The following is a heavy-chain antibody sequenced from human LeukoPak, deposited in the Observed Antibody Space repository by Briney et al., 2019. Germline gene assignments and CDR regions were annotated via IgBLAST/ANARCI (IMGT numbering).Heavy chain of an antibody. CDR1: NGSIIMSNYY. CDR3: ARQMGYYDYVWGSYRLDALDI. D-gene: IGHD3-16*02. Sequence: PSETLSLTCIVSNGSIIMSNYYWAWIRQPPGKGLEWIGSVFYSGSTYYNPSLESRVTISADTSKNQFSLKLTSVTAADTAVFYCARQMGYYDYVWGSYRLDALDIWGQGTVVTVSS. J-gene: IGHJ3*02. CDR2: VFYSGST. V-gene: IGHV4-39*01.